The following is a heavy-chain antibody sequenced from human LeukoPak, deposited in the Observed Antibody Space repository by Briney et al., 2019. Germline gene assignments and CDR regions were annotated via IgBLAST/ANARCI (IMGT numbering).Heavy chain of an antibody. V-gene: IGHV1-2*02. CDR1: GYTFTGYY. Sequence: EASVKVSCKASGYTFTGYYMNWVRQAPGQGLEWMGWINSDSGFTKYAQKFQGRVTMTRDTSITTVYMDLTRLTSDDTAVYYCARNFDMKGFDPWGQGTPVTASS. CDR2: INSDSGFT. CDR3: ARNFDMKGFDP. D-gene: IGHD3-9*01. J-gene: IGHJ5*02.